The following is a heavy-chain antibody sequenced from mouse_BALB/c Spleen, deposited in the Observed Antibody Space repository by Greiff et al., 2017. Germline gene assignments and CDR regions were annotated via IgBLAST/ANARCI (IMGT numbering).Heavy chain of an antibody. CDR1: GYTFTSYW. CDR3: ARSGYFGDY. D-gene: IGHD3-1*01. J-gene: IGHJ2*01. V-gene: IGHV1S81*02. CDR2: INPSNGRT. Sequence: QVQLQQPGAELVKPGASVKLSCKASGYTFTSYWMHWVKQRPGQGLEWIGEINPSNGRTNYNEKFKSKATLTVDKSSSTAYMQLSSLTSEDSAVYYCARSGYFGDYWGQGNTLTVSS.